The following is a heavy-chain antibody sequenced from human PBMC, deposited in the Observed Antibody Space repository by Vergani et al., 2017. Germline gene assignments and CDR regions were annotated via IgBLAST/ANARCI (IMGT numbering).Heavy chain of an antibody. CDR1: GASINNDFYY. CDR2: SYVSGIT. V-gene: IGHV4-61*02. J-gene: IGHJ6*02. Sequence: QVQLQESGPGLVKPSQTLSLTCTVSGASINNDFYYWHWIRQPAGKGLEWIGRSYVSGITDYNSSLQSRVSMSVDTSKNHFSLTLTSVTAADTAVYYCARDWGGHYYDSSGYYYSYYYGMDVWGQ. D-gene: IGHD3-22*01. CDR3: ARDWGGHYYDSSGYYYSYYYGMDV.